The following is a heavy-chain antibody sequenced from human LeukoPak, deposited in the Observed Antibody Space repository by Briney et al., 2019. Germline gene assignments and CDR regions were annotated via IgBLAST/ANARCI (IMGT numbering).Heavy chain of an antibody. Sequence: SETLSLTCAVYGGSFSGYYWSWIRQPPGKGLEWIGEINHSGSTNYNPSLKSRVTISVDTSKNQFSLKLSSVTAADTAVYYCARVRRIGASLGWFDPWGQGTLVTVSS. V-gene: IGHV4-34*01. D-gene: IGHD5-12*01. J-gene: IGHJ5*02. CDR2: INHSGST. CDR3: ARVRRIGASLGWFDP. CDR1: GGSFSGYY.